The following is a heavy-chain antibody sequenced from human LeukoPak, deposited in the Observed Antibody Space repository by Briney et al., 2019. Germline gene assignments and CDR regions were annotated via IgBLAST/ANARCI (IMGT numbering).Heavy chain of an antibody. Sequence: GASVKVSCKASGYSFTSYDITWVRQAPGQGLEWMGWISTYNGNTKYEQNLQGRVTMTTDTSTRTVYMDLRSLRSDDTAVYYCARGYDSSGYYYLDYWGQGTLVTVSS. D-gene: IGHD3-22*01. V-gene: IGHV1-18*01. J-gene: IGHJ4*02. CDR1: GYSFTSYD. CDR3: ARGYDSSGYYYLDY. CDR2: ISTYNGNT.